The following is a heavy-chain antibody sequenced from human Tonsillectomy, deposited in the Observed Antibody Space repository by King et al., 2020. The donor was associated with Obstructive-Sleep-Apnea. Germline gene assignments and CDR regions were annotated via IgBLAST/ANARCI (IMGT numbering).Heavy chain of an antibody. Sequence: VQLVESGGGLVQPGGSLRLSCAASGFTFSSYAMSWVRQAPGKGLEWVSAISGSGGSTYYADSVKGRFTISRDNSKNTLYLQMNSLRAEDTAVYYCAKDHDSRIVVVITSGFDYWGQGTLVTVSS. CDR1: GFTFSSYA. D-gene: IGHD3-22*01. CDR2: ISGSGGST. CDR3: AKDHDSRIVVVITSGFDY. J-gene: IGHJ4*02. V-gene: IGHV3-23*04.